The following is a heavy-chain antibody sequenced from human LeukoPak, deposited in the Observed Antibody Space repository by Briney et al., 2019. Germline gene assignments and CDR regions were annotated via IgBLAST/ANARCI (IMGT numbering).Heavy chain of an antibody. V-gene: IGHV3-11*04. CDR1: GFTFSDYY. CDR2: IRGSGSII. Sequence: GGSLRLSCAASGFTFSDYYMTWIRQAPGKGLEWVSYIRGSGSIIKYADSMKGRFTISRDNAKNSLYLQMKSLRAEDTAVYYYAREARWLQSKPLDYWGQGTLVTVSS. D-gene: IGHD5-24*01. J-gene: IGHJ4*02. CDR3: AREARWLQSKPLDY.